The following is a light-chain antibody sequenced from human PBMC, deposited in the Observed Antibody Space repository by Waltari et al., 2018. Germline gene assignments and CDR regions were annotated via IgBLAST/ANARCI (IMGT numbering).Light chain of an antibody. Sequence: EIVLTQSPGTLSLSPGERASLSCRASQSLSNNYVAWYQHKPGQAPRLLIFDASRRATGIPDRFSGSGSGTDFTLTISSLEPEDFAVYYCQHYNNWPYTFGQGTKLEI. J-gene: IGKJ2*01. CDR1: QSLSNNY. V-gene: IGKV3D-20*02. CDR3: QHYNNWPYT. CDR2: DAS.